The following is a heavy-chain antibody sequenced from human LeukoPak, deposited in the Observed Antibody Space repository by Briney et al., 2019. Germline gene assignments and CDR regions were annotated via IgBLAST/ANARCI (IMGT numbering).Heavy chain of an antibody. Sequence: SVKVSCKASGGTFSSYAISWVRQAPGQGLDWMGRIIPIFGIANYAQKFQGRVTITADKSTSTAYMELSSLRSEDTAVYYCAQGSLRFLNGMDVWGQGTTVTVSS. V-gene: IGHV1-69*04. D-gene: IGHD3-3*01. CDR1: GGTFSSYA. CDR2: IIPIFGIA. J-gene: IGHJ6*02. CDR3: AQGSLRFLNGMDV.